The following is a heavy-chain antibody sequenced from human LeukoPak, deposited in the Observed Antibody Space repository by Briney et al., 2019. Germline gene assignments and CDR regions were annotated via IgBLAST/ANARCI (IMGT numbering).Heavy chain of an antibody. CDR2: IKTETAGGAT. CDR3: TTNDAFDI. CDR1: GFTFSHAW. J-gene: IGHJ3*02. Sequence: KSGGSLRLSCAASGFTFSHAWMNWVRQAPGKGLEWVGRIKTETAGGATDYAAPVKGRFAISRDDSKNTVYLQMNSLKSDDSAVYYCTTNDAFDIWSQGTMVTVSS. V-gene: IGHV3-15*01.